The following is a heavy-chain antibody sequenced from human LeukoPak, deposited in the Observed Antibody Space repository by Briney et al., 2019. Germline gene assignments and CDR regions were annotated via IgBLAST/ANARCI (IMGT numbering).Heavy chain of an antibody. V-gene: IGHV3-7*03. D-gene: IGHD1-26*01. CDR1: GFTFSTYW. Sequence: GSLRLSCAASGFTFSTYWMSWVRQAPGKGLEGVANMKQDGSEEYYVDSVKGRFTISRDNAKNSLYLQMNSLRAEDTAVYYCARDKIVGATVLDYWGQGSLVTVSS. CDR3: ARDKIVGATVLDY. J-gene: IGHJ4*02. CDR2: MKQDGSEE.